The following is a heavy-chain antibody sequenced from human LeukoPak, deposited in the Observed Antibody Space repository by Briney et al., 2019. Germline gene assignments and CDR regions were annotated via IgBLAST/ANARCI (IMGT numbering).Heavy chain of an antibody. V-gene: IGHV1-46*01. CDR2: INPSGDGT. CDR3: ARGRGYSSGWSGGYLDY. CDR1: GYTFTRYY. D-gene: IGHD6-13*01. Sequence: ASVKVSCKASGYTFTRYYMHWVRQAPGQGLEWMGVINPSGDGTSYAQKFQGRVTMTRDTSTSTVYMELSSLRAEDTAVYYCARGRGYSSGWSGGYLDYGGQGTLVTVSS. J-gene: IGHJ4*02.